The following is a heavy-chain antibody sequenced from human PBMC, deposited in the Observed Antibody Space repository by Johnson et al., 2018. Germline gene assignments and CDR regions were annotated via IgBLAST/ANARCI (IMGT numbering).Heavy chain of an antibody. J-gene: IGHJ6*03. D-gene: IGHD3-10*01. CDR2: IYSGGGT. V-gene: IGHV3-53*01. Sequence: EVQLVESGGGLIRPGGSLRLYCAASGFIVTSNYVNWVRQAQGKGLEWVSVIYSGGGTDYAGSVKGRFTISRDISKNTVYRQMNSLRVDDTAVYYCVRGLVRPFYYMDVWGKGTTVTVS. CDR1: GFIVTSNY. CDR3: VRGLVRPFYYMDV.